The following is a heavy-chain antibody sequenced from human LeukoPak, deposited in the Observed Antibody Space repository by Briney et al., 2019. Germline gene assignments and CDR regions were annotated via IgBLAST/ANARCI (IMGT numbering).Heavy chain of an antibody. CDR3: AKHGNSSWYLWDY. J-gene: IGHJ4*02. V-gene: IGHV4-39*01. D-gene: IGHD6-13*01. CDR2: MYYSGST. Sequence: SETLSLSCTVSGGSISSGKPYWGWIRQPPGKGLEWIGTMYYSGSTYYNASLKSRVTISVDTSKNQFSLKLNSVTAADTAVYYCAKHGNSSWYLWDYWGQGTLVTVSS. CDR1: GGSISSGKPY.